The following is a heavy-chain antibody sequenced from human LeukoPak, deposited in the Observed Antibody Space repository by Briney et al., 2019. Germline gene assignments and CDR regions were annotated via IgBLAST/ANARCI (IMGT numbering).Heavy chain of an antibody. D-gene: IGHD3-10*01. CDR1: GFTMSANF. J-gene: IGHJ4*02. V-gene: IGHV3-23*01. CDR3: AKDRGIISDY. CDR2: ISGSGGST. Sequence: GGSLRLSCAASGFTMSANFMSWVRQAPGKGLEWVSAISGSGGSTYYADSVKGRFTISRDNSKNTLYLQMNSLRAEDTALYYCAKDRGIISDYWGQGILVTVSS.